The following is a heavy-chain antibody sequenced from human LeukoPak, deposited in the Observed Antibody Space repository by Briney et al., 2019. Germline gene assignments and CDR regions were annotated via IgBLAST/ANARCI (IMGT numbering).Heavy chain of an antibody. CDR1: GGSISSSNW. CDR2: IVHRGST. J-gene: IGHJ5*02. CDR3: ATANYYYDSSGYYNNWFDP. Sequence: PSDTLSLTCAVSGGSISSSNWWSWVRQPPGKGLEWIGQIVHRGSTNYNPSLKSRVTISVDKSKNQFSLKLSSVTAADTAVYYCATANYYYDSSGYYNNWFDPWGQGTLVTVSS. V-gene: IGHV4-4*02. D-gene: IGHD3-22*01.